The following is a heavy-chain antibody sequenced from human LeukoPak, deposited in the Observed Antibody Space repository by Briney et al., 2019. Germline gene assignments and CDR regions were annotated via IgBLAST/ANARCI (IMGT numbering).Heavy chain of an antibody. CDR3: ARTVSRSGALGFDY. V-gene: IGHV4-59*08. CDR2: IYYSGST. Sequence: SETLSLTCTVSGGSISSYYWSWIRQPPGKGLEWIGYIYYSGSTNYNPSLKSRVTISVDTSKNQFSLELSSVTAADTAVYYCARTVSRSGALGFDYWGQGTLVTVSS. J-gene: IGHJ4*02. D-gene: IGHD3-10*01. CDR1: GGSISSYY.